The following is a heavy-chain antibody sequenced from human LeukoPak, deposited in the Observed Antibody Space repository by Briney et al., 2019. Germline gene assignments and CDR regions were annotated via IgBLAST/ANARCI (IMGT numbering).Heavy chain of an antibody. CDR3: ARDADPWGATRRNWFDP. CDR1: GFSFSSHW. J-gene: IGHJ5*02. V-gene: IGHV3-7*01. Sequence: PGGSLRLSCAASGFSFSSHWMSWVRQAPGKGLEWLANIKQDESEKYYADSAEGRFTISRDNAKNSLYLQMNSLRAEDTAVYYCARDADPWGATRRNWFDPWGQGTLVTVSS. CDR2: IKQDESEK. D-gene: IGHD1-26*01.